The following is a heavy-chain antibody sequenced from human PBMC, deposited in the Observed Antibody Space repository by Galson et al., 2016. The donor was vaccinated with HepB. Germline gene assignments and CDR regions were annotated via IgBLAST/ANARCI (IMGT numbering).Heavy chain of an antibody. D-gene: IGHD3-10*01. Sequence: SLRLSCAASGFTFSSYAMNWVRQAPGKGLEWVSTISGSETTSYADSMKSRFTISRDNSKNTLFLQMNSLRVEDMAVYYCAKGSDYYGWGSYPYYFDYWGQGIMAVFSS. CDR2: ISGSETT. CDR3: AKGSDYYGWGSYPYYFDY. J-gene: IGHJ4*02. CDR1: GFTFSSYA. V-gene: IGHV3-23*01.